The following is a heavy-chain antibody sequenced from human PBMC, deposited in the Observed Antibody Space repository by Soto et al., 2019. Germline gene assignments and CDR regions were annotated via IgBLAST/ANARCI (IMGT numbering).Heavy chain of an antibody. J-gene: IGHJ6*02. D-gene: IGHD2-15*01. CDR1: GFTFSSYE. CDR2: IGRGGSDI. CDR3: ARLTRDKYYYGMDV. Sequence: LRLSCAASGFTFSSYEMNWVRQAPGRGLEWLSYIGRGGSDIYYADSVKGRFTISRDNAKNSLYLQMNSLRAEDTAVYYCARLTRDKYYYGMDVWGQGTTVTVS. V-gene: IGHV3-48*03.